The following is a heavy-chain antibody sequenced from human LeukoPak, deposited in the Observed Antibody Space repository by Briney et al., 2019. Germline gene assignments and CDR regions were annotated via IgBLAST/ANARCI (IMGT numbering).Heavy chain of an antibody. D-gene: IGHD3-10*01. CDR2: ISAYNGNT. V-gene: IGHV1-18*01. CDR1: GYTFTSYG. J-gene: IGHJ6*02. CDR3: AREAGKVLRWFGESSSGDYYYYGMDV. Sequence: ASVKVSCKASGYTFTSYGISWVRQAPGQGLEWMGWISAYNGNTNYAQKLQGRVTMTTDTSTSTAYMELRSLRSDDTAVYYCAREAGKVLRWFGESSSGDYYYYGMDVWGQGTTVTVSS.